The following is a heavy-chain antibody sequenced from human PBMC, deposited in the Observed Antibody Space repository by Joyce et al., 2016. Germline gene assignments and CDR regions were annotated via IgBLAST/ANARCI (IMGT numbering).Heavy chain of an antibody. CDR3: ARFVDEYNYASGSYSPNFRAPPPPYYYMDV. Sequence: QVHLVQSGAEVKKPGSSVKVSCKASGGTFSDYAISWVRQAPGQGLEWMGMTIPMSGTTNYAEKFQGRVTVTADEYTSIVDRELSSLRSEDTAVYYCARFVDEYNYASGSYSPNFRAPPPPYYYMDVWGKGTTVTVSS. CDR1: GGTFSDYA. CDR2: TIPMSGTT. J-gene: IGHJ6*03. D-gene: IGHD3-10*01. V-gene: IGHV1-69*18.